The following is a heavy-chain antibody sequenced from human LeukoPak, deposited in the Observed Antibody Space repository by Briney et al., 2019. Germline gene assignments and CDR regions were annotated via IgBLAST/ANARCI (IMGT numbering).Heavy chain of an antibody. J-gene: IGHJ3*02. CDR1: GFTFEDYD. D-gene: IGHD3-10*01. V-gene: IGHV3-9*01. CDR2: ISWNSGSR. CDR3: AKDTSWFTSAFDI. Sequence: PGGSLRLSCAASGFTFEDYDMHWVRQAPGKGLEWVSGISWNSGSRGYADSVKGRFTISRDNAKNSLYLQMDSLRTEDTAFYYCAKDTSWFTSAFDIWGQGTTVTVSS.